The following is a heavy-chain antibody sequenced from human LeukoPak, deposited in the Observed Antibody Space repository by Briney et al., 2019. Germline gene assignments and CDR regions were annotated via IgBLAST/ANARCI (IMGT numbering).Heavy chain of an antibody. J-gene: IGHJ5*02. CDR1: GFTFSSYA. CDR2: ISGSGGST. D-gene: IGHD6-19*01. V-gene: IGHV3-23*01. CDR3: GKVSVQPGYSSGWSINWFDP. Sequence: GGSLRLSCAASGFTFSSYAMSWVRQAPGKGLEWVSAISGSGGSTYYADSVKGRFTISRDNSKNTLYLQMNSLRAEDTAVYYCGKVSVQPGYSSGWSINWFDPWGQGTLVTVSS.